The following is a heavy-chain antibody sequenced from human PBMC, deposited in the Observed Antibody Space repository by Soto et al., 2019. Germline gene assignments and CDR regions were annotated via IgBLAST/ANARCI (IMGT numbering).Heavy chain of an antibody. CDR3: ARISQWLVRAIDY. J-gene: IGHJ4*02. D-gene: IGHD6-19*01. V-gene: IGHV2-70*01. Sequence: SGMCVXWIRQPPGKALEWLALIDWDDDKYYSTSLKTRLTISKDTSKNQVVLTMTNMDPVDTATYYCARISQWLVRAIDYWGQGTLVTVSS. CDR2: IDWDDDK. CDR1: SGMC.